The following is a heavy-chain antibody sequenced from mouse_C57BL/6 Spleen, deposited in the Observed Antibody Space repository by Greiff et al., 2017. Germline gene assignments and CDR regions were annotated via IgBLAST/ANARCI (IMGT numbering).Heavy chain of an antibody. V-gene: IGHV1-53*01. D-gene: IGHD2-3*01. CDR2: INPSNGGT. CDR1: GYTFTSYW. J-gene: IGHJ4*01. Sequence: QVQLQQPGTELVKPGASVKLSCQASGYTFTSYWMHWVKQRPGQGLEWIGNINPSNGGTNYNEKFKSKATLNVDKSSSTAYMQLSSLTSEDSAVYYSAIYDGYYDYAMDYWGQGTSVTVSS. CDR3: AIYDGYYDYAMDY.